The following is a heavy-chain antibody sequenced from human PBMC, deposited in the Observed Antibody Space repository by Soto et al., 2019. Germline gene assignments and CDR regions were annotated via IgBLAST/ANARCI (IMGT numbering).Heavy chain of an antibody. CDR1: GGTFSSYA. CDR3: ARQYYGSGVVWTSCMDV. J-gene: IGHJ6*02. V-gene: IGHV1-69*01. Sequence: QVQLVQSGAEVKKPGSSVKVSCKASGGTFSSYAISWVRQAPGQGLEWMGGIIPIFGTANYAQKVQGRVTINADESTSTAYMELSSLRSEDTAVYYCARQYYGSGVVWTSCMDVWGQGTTVTVSS. D-gene: IGHD3-10*01. CDR2: IIPIFGTA.